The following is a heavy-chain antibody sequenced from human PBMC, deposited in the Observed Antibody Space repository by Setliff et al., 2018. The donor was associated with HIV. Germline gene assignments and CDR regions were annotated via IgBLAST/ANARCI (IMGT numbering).Heavy chain of an antibody. CDR3: ARGNWGSGWYFDL. CDR2: IHSSGST. D-gene: IGHD7-27*01. CDR1: GGSVNDFY. Sequence: SETLSLTCTVSGGSVNDFYCNWIRQPPGKGPEWIGYIHSSGSTIYNPSLKSRITISLGTSKEQFSLELSSATAADTAVYYCARGNWGSGWYFDLWGRGTLVTVSS. V-gene: IGHV4-4*09. J-gene: IGHJ2*01.